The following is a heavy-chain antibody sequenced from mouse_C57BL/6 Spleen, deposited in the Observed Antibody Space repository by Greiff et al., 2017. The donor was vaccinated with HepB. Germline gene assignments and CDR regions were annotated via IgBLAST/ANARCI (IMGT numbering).Heavy chain of an antibody. V-gene: IGHV5-17*01. CDR3: ARPGTGPYYFDY. CDR2: ISSGSSTI. Sequence: VQLQQSGGGLVKPGGSLKLSCAASGFTFSDYGMHWVRQAPEKGLEWVAYISSGSSTIYYADTVKGRFTISRDNAKNTLFLQMTSLRSEDTAMYYCARPGTGPYYFDYWGQGTTLTVSS. J-gene: IGHJ2*01. CDR1: GFTFSDYG. D-gene: IGHD3-3*01.